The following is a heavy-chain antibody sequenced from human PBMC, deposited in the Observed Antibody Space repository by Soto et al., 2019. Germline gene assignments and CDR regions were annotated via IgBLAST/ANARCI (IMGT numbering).Heavy chain of an antibody. CDR2: MNPNSGNT. D-gene: IGHD1-26*01. CDR3: GRGRVVGGALAPGY. V-gene: IGHV1-8*01. Sequence: GASVKVSCEVSGYTLTELSMHWVRQATGQGLEWMGWMNPNSGNTGYAQKFQGRVTMTRNTSISTAYMELSSLRSEDTAVYYCGRGRVVGGALAPGYWGQGILVTVSS. J-gene: IGHJ4*01. CDR1: GYTLTELS.